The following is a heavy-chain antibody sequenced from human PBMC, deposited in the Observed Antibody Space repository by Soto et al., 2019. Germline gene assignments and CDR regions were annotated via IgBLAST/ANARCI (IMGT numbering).Heavy chain of an antibody. CDR3: ARESEDLPSNFDY. CDR1: GFTFTRYS. V-gene: IGHV3-21*06. Sequence: VGSLRLSCADSGFTFTRYSMNWVRQAPGKGLEWVSSISSTTNYIYYGDSMKGRFTISRDNAKNSLYLEMNSLRAEDTAVYYCARESEDLPSNFDYWGQGTLVTVSS. J-gene: IGHJ4*02. CDR2: ISSTTNYI.